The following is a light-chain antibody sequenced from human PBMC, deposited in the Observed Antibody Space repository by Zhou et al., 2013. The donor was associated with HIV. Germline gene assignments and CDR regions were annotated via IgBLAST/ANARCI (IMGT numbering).Light chain of an antibody. CDR3: QQSYSKSCS. V-gene: IGKV1-39*01. CDR2: SAS. Sequence: DVQMTQSPSSLSAYVGDRVTITCRASQSISNYLNWYQQKVGKAPKLLIYSASSLQSGVPSRFGGSGSGTDFTLTINSLQPEDFATYYCQQSYSKSCSFGQGTKLEIK. J-gene: IGKJ2*04. CDR1: QSISNY.